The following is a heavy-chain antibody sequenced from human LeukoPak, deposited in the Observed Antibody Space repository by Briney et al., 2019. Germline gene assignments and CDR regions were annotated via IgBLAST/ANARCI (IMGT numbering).Heavy chain of an antibody. CDR2: ISSNGGTT. D-gene: IGHD3-10*01. J-gene: IGHJ4*02. V-gene: IGHV3-64*02. CDR3: ARTMVRGVIDY. CDR1: GFTFSSYG. Sequence: GTLRLSCAASGFTFSSYGMHWVRQAPGKGLEYVSAISSNGGTTYYADSVKGRFTISRDNSKNTLYLQMGSLRAEDMAVYYCARTMVRGVIDYWGQGTLVTASS.